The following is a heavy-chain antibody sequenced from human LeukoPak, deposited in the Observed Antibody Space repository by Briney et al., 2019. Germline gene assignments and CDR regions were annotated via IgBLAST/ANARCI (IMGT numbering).Heavy chain of an antibody. CDR3: AKGDDILTGSRARYYYYYMDV. D-gene: IGHD3-9*01. CDR1: GFTFSSYG. J-gene: IGHJ6*03. V-gene: IGHV3-23*01. CDR2: ISGSGGST. Sequence: GGSLRLSCAASGFTFSSYGMSWVRQAPGKGLEWVSAISGSGGSTYYADSVKGRFTISRDNSKNTLYLQMNSLRAEDTAVYYCAKGDDILTGSRARYYYYYMDVWGKGTTVTISS.